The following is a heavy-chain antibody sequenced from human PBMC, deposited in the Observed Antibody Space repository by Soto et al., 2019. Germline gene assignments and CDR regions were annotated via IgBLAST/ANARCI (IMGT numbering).Heavy chain of an antibody. CDR2: IYYSGST. Sequence: SETLSLTCTVSGGSISSYYWSWIRQPPGKGLEWIGYIYYSGSTNYNPSLKSRVTISVDTSKNQFSLKLSSVTAADTAVYYCARSGQNYDFWSGYPYYFDYWGQGTLVTVS. V-gene: IGHV4-59*01. J-gene: IGHJ4*02. D-gene: IGHD3-3*01. CDR3: ARSGQNYDFWSGYPYYFDY. CDR1: GGSISSYY.